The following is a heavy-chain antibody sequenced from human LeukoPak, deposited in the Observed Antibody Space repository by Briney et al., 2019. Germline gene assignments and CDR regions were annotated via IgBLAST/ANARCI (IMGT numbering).Heavy chain of an antibody. V-gene: IGHV3-21*01. J-gene: IGHJ4*02. CDR1: GFTFSSYS. CDR2: ISSSSGHI. Sequence: GGSLRLSCAASGFTFSSYSMNWVRQAPGKGLEWVSSISSSSGHIYYADSAKGRFTISRDNAKNPLYLQMSSLRAEDTAIYYCAREGRYGYSYGDYWGQGTLVTVSS. CDR3: AREGRYGYSYGDY. D-gene: IGHD5-18*01.